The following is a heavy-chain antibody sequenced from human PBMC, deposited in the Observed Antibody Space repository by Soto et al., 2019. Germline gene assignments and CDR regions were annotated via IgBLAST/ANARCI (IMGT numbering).Heavy chain of an antibody. J-gene: IGHJ6*02. CDR1: GGTFSSYT. D-gene: IGHD3-10*01. V-gene: IGHV1-69*02. Sequence: ASVKVSCKASGGTFSSYTISWVRQAPGQGLEWMGRIIPILGIANYAQKFQGRVTITADKSTSTAYMELSSLRSEDTAVYYCVRSECNGSGSYGVGYYYGMDVWGQGTTVTVSS. CDR2: IIPILGIA. CDR3: VRSECNGSGSYGVGYYYGMDV.